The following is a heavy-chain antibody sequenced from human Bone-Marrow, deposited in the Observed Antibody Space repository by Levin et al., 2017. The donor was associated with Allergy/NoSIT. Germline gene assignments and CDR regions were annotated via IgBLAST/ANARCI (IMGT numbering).Heavy chain of an antibody. D-gene: IGHD3-16*01. CDR2: IRSIAYGGTT. V-gene: IGHV3-49*04. CDR3: TRSYATITIFAVVPGPFEY. J-gene: IGHJ4*02. CDR1: GFTFSDYV. Sequence: GGSLRLSCTTSGFTFSDYVFSWVRQAPGKGLEWVGFIRSIAYGGTTEFAASVRGRFNISRDDSKGIAYLHMDSLKTEDTAVYFCTRSYATITIFAVVPGPFEYWGQGAPVTVSS.